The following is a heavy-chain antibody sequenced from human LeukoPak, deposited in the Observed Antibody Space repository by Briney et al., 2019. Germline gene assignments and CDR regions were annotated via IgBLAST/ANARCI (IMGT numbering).Heavy chain of an antibody. Sequence: SVKVSCKASGGTFSSYAISWVRQAPGQGLEWMGRIIPILGIANYAQKFQGRVTITADKSTSTAYMELRSLRSDDTAVYYCARTSYDSSGYLFDYWGQGTLVTVSS. V-gene: IGHV1-69*04. CDR1: GGTFSSYA. J-gene: IGHJ4*02. CDR2: IIPILGIA. CDR3: ARTSYDSSGYLFDY. D-gene: IGHD3-22*01.